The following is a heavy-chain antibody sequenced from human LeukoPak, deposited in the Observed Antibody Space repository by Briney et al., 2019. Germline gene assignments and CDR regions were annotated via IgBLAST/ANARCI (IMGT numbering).Heavy chain of an antibody. V-gene: IGHV3-64D*06. CDR1: GFTFSNYW. D-gene: IGHD3-10*01. J-gene: IGHJ4*02. CDR3: VKDLPSGGGVDY. Sequence: GGSLRLSCAASGFTFSNYWMHWVRQAPGKGLEYVSAISRNGGRTYYADSVKGRFTISRDNSKNTLYLQMSSLRAEDPAVYFCVKDLPSGGGVDYWGQGTLVTVSS. CDR2: ISRNGGRT.